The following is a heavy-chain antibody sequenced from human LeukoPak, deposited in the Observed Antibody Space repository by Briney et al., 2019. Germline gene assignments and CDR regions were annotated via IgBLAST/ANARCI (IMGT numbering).Heavy chain of an antibody. CDR2: VDYSGST. V-gene: IGHV4-59*08. J-gene: IGHJ5*02. CDR3: AMQVGIYGDYNNWFDP. Sequence: SETLSLTCTVSGAPLNSYYWNWVRQPPGKELEWIGNVDYSGSTRYNPSLKSRATMSLDSSKNQFSLRLTSVTAADMAVYYCAMQVGIYGDYNNWFDPWGQGARVTVSS. D-gene: IGHD4-17*01. CDR1: GAPLNSYY.